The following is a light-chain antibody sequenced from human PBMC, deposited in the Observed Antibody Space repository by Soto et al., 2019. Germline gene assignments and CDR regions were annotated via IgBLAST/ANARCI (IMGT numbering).Light chain of an antibody. Sequence: EIVLTQSPATLSLSPGDRATLSCRASQSVGSFLAWYQQKPGQAPRLLIYDTYKRPTGVPARFTGSGSGADFTLTINSLEPEDFAVYYCQQRSDWPPLTFGQGARLDIK. CDR3: QQRSDWPPLT. J-gene: IGKJ5*01. V-gene: IGKV3-11*01. CDR2: DTY. CDR1: QSVGSF.